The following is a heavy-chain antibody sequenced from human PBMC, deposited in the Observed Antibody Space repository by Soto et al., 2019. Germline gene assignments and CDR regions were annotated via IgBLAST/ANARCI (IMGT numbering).Heavy chain of an antibody. D-gene: IGHD3-22*01. V-gene: IGHV5-51*01. CDR3: ARRAKGYYDSSGYYYFDY. CDR2: IYPGDSDT. CDR1: GYIFTSYW. J-gene: IGHJ4*02. Sequence: GESLKISCKGSGYIFTSYWIGWVRQMPGKGLEWMGIIYPGDSDTRYSPSFQGQVTISADKSISTAYLQWSSLKASDTAMYYCARRAKGYYDSSGYYYFDYWGQGTLVTVSS.